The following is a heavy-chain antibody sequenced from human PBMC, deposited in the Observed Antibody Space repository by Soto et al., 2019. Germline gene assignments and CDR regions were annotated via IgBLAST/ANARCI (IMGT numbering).Heavy chain of an antibody. CDR1: GYTFTGYY. Sequence: ASVKVSCKASGYTFTGYYMHWVRQAPGQGLEWMGWINPNSGGTNYAQKFQGWVTMTRDTSISTAYMELSRLRSDDTAVYYCAREIWNPYYYGMDVWGQGTTVTVSS. V-gene: IGHV1-2*04. J-gene: IGHJ6*02. CDR2: INPNSGGT. CDR3: AREIWNPYYYGMDV. D-gene: IGHD1-1*01.